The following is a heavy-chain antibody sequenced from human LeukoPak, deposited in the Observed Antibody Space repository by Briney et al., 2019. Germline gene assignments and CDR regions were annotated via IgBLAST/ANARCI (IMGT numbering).Heavy chain of an antibody. CDR3: AGAHPAVWLAFDI. V-gene: IGHV4-34*08. CDR1: GFTFSSYA. D-gene: IGHD3-10*01. CDR2: INHSGST. J-gene: IGHJ3*02. Sequence: GSLGLSCAASGFTFSSYAMSWVRQAPGKGLEWIGEINHSGSTNYNPSLKSRVTISVDTSKNQFSLKLSSVTAADTAVYYCAGAHPAVWLAFDIWGQGAMVTVSS.